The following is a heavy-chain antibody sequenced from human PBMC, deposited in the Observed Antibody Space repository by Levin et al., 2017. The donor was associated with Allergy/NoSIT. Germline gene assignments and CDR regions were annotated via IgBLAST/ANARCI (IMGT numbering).Heavy chain of an antibody. Sequence: GGSLRLSCAASGFTFSSYAMSWVRQAPGKGLEWVSAISGSGGSTYYADSVKGRFTISRDNSKNTLYLQMNSLRAEDTAVYYCATEYYGSGSQTLEYYYYMDVWGKGTTVTVSS. CDR1: GFTFSSYA. D-gene: IGHD3-10*01. V-gene: IGHV3-23*01. CDR2: ISGSGGST. J-gene: IGHJ6*03. CDR3: ATEYYGSGSQTLEYYYYMDV.